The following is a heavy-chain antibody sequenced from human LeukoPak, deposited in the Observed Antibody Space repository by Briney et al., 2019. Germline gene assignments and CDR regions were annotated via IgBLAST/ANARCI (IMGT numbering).Heavy chain of an antibody. CDR3: ARLFIGWYGDY. CDR2: IYDSGST. V-gene: IGHV4-61*01. J-gene: IGHJ4*02. Sequence: PSETLSLTCTVSGGSVSSGSYYWSWMRQPPGKGLEWIGYIYDSGSTKYTPSLKSRVTISVDTSKNQFSLKLSSVTAADTAVYYCARLFIGWYGDYWGQGTPVTVSS. D-gene: IGHD6-19*01. CDR1: GGSVSSGSYY.